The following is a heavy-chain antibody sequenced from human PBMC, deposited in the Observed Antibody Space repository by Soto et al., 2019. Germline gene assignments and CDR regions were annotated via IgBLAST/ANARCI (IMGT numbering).Heavy chain of an antibody. CDR2: IYPGDSDT. CDR1: GYSFTSYW. CDR3: ARTAAAGKYYYGMHV. Sequence: GESLKISCKGSGYSFTSYWIGWVRQMPGKGLECMGIIYPGDSDTRYSPSFQGQVTISADKSISTAYLQWSSLKASDTAMYYCARTAAAGKYYYGMHVWGQGTTVTVSS. J-gene: IGHJ6*02. D-gene: IGHD6-13*01. V-gene: IGHV5-51*01.